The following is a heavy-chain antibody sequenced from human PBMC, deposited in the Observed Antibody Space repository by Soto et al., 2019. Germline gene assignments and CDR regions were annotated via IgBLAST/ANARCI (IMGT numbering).Heavy chain of an antibody. V-gene: IGHV1-69*01. CDR1: GGTFRSYA. CDR2: IIPIFGTA. J-gene: IGHJ5*01. Sequence: KVSCKASGGTFRSYAISWVRQAPGQGLEWMGGIIPIFGTANYAQKFQGRVTITADESTSTAYMELSSLRSDDTAIYYCARMATFGSLNWFASWGQGSLVTVSA. D-gene: IGHD3-16*01. CDR3: ARMATFGSLNWFAS.